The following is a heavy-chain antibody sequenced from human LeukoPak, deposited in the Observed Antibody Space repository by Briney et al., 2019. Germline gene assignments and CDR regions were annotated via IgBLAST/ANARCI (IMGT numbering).Heavy chain of an antibody. CDR3: ARDSGSVGELRPSTFDY. Sequence: GGSLRLSCAASGFIFSSYEMNWVHQAPGKGLEWVSCISSSGSTIYYADSVKGRFTISRDYAKNSLYLQMNSVRAEDTAVYYCARDSGSVGELRPSTFDYWGQGTLVTVSS. CDR1: GFIFSSYE. J-gene: IGHJ4*02. CDR2: ISSSGSTI. V-gene: IGHV3-48*03. D-gene: IGHD1-26*01.